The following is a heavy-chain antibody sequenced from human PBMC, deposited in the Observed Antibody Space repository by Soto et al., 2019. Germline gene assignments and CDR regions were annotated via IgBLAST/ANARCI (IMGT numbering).Heavy chain of an antibody. CDR1: GYTFTSYG. CDR2: ISAYNGNT. V-gene: IGHV1-18*04. Sequence: ASVKVPCKASGYTFTSYGISWVRQAPGQGLEWMGWISAYNGNTNYAQKLQGRVTMTTDTSTSTAYMELRSLRSDDTAVYYCARVKAGEGYYYYYGMDVWGQGTTVTVSS. CDR3: ARVKAGEGYYYYYGMDV. D-gene: IGHD7-27*01. J-gene: IGHJ6*02.